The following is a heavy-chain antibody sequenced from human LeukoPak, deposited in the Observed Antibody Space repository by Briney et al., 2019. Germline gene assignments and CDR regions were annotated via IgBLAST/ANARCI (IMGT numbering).Heavy chain of an antibody. J-gene: IGHJ4*02. D-gene: IGHD3-3*01. Sequence: ASVKVSCKASGYTFTGYYMHWVRQAPGQGLEWMGRINPNSGGTNYAQKFQGRVTMTGDTSISTAYMELSRLRSDDTAVYYCARTPYYDFWSGYYFLDYWGQGTLVTVSS. V-gene: IGHV1-2*06. CDR2: INPNSGGT. CDR1: GYTFTGYY. CDR3: ARTPYYDFWSGYYFLDY.